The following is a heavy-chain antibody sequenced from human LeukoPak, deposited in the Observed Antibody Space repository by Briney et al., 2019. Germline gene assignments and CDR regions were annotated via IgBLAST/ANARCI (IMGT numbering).Heavy chain of an antibody. D-gene: IGHD3/OR15-3a*01. J-gene: IGHJ4*02. V-gene: IGHV4-34*01. Sequence: PSETLSLTCAVYGGSFSGYYWSWIRQPPGKGLEWIGEINHSGSTNYNPSLKSRVTISVDTSKDQFSLKVSSVTAADTAVYYCARRVAWTALDYWGQGSLVTVSS. CDR1: GGSFSGYY. CDR2: INHSGST. CDR3: ARRVAWTALDY.